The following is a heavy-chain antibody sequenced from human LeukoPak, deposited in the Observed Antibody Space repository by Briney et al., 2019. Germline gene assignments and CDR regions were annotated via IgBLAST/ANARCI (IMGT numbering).Heavy chain of an antibody. D-gene: IGHD1-26*01. J-gene: IGHJ4*02. CDR2: INPNSGGT. V-gene: IGHV1-2*04. CDR1: GYTFTGYY. Sequence: ASVKVSCKASGYTFTGYYMHWVRQAPGQGLEWMGWINPNSGGTNYAQKFQGWVTMTRDTSISTAYMELSRLRSDDTAVYYCASGYSGSYGYYFDYWGQGTLVTVSS. CDR3: ASGYSGSYGYYFDY.